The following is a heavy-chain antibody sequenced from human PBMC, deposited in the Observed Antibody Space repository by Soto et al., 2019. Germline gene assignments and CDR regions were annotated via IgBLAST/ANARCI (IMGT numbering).Heavy chain of an antibody. CDR1: GYTFTGYA. CDR2: INAGNGNT. CDR3: AKGEWSYCRGGSCYYFDY. D-gene: IGHD2-15*01. Sequence: QVQLVQSGSELKKPGASVKVSCKASGYTFTGYAIHWVRQAPGQRLEWMGWINAGNGNTKYSQKFQGRFTITRDTSARTAYMELSSLRSEDTAVYYCAKGEWSYCRGGSCYYFDYWGQGTLVTVSS. V-gene: IGHV1-3*01. J-gene: IGHJ4*02.